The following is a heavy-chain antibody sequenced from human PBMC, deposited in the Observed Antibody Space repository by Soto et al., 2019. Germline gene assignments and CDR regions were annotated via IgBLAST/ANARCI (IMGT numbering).Heavy chain of an antibody. J-gene: IGHJ6*02. CDR2: ISYDGSNK. CDR1: GFTFSSYG. V-gene: IGHV3-30*18. Sequence: QVQLVESGGGVVQPGRSPRLSCAASGFTFSSYGMHWVRQAPGKGLEWVAVISYDGSNKYYADSVKGRFTISRDNSKNTLYLQMNSLRAEDTAVYYCAKAMGMDVWGQGTTVTVSS. CDR3: AKAMGMDV.